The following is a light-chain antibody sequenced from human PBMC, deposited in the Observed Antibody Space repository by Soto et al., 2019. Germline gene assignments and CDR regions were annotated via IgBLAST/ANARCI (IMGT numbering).Light chain of an antibody. CDR1: QSVLHSPNNKNY. CDR3: QQYYTNSWS. V-gene: IGKV4-1*01. CDR2: WAS. Sequence: DIVMTQSPDSLAVSLGERATINCKSSQSVLHSPNNKNYLAWYQHKPGQSPKMLIYWASFRESGVPDRFSGSGSGTDFTLTISSLQSEDVAVYYCQQYYTNSWSLGQGTKVEIK. J-gene: IGKJ1*01.